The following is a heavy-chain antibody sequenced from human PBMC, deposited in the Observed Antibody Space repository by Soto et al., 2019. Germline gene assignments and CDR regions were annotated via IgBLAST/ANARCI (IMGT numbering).Heavy chain of an antibody. CDR1: GYTFTSYY. D-gene: IGHD5-18*01. CDR3: AREYSYGAYYYYGMDV. V-gene: IGHV1-46*01. CDR2: INPSGGST. J-gene: IGHJ6*04. Sequence: ASVKVSCKASGYTFTSYYMHWVRQAPGQGLEWMGIINPSGGSTSYAQKFQGRVTMTRDTSTSTVYMELSSLRSEDTAVYYCAREYSYGAYYYYGMDVWGXGTTVTVSS.